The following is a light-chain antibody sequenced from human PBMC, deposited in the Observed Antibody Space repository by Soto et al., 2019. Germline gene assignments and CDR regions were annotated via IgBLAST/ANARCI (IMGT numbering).Light chain of an antibody. J-gene: IGLJ3*02. CDR2: GNS. Sequence: QSVLTQPPSVSGAPGQRVTISCTGSSSNIGAGYDVHWYQQLPGTAPKLLIYGNSNRPSGVPDRFSGSKSGISASLAITGLRAEDEADYYCQSYDSSLSGWVFGGGTNLTVL. V-gene: IGLV1-40*01. CDR1: SSNIGAGYD. CDR3: QSYDSSLSGWV.